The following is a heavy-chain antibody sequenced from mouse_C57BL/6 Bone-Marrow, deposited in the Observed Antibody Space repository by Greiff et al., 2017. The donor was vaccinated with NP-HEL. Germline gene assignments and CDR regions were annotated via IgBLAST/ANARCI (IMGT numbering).Heavy chain of an antibody. D-gene: IGHD2-5*01. CDR1: GFNIKDYY. J-gene: IGHJ2*01. Sequence: EVKLQQSGAELVRPGASVKLSCTASGFNIKDYYMHWVKQRPEQGLEWIGRIDPEDGDTEYAPKFQGKATMTADTSSNTAYLQLSSLTSEDTAVYYCTTRGSNYYFDYWGQGTTLTVSS. CDR3: TTRGSNYYFDY. CDR2: IDPEDGDT. V-gene: IGHV14-1*01.